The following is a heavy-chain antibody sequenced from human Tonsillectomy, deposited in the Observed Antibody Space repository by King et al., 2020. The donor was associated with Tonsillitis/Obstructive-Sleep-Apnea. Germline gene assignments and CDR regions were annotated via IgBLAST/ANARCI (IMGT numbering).Heavy chain of an antibody. CDR1: GGSLSGYY. CDR3: ARRSYNYHAMDV. Sequence: VQLQQWGAGLLKPSETLSLTCAVYGGSLSGYYWSWIRQPPGKGLEWIGEINDSGGTNYNPSLESRLTISVDTSKNQFSLNLSSATAANTAVYYCARRSYNYHAMDVWGQGTTVTVSS. J-gene: IGHJ6*02. V-gene: IGHV4-34*01. CDR2: INDSGGT.